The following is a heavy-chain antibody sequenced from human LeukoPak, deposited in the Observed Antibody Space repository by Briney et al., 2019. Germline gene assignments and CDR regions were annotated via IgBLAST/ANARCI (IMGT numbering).Heavy chain of an antibody. J-gene: IGHJ4*02. CDR1: GFTFSGYA. V-gene: IGHV3-30*04. D-gene: IGHD3-16*01. CDR2: RSTDGNDK. Sequence: GRSLRLSCAASGFTFSGYAMHWGRQAPGKGLEWLTVRSTDGNDKHYADSVKGRFTVSRDNSKNTLFLQMNNLRTEDTAVYYCAKDTSVSADYHFDYWGQGTLVTVSS. CDR3: AKDTSVSADYHFDY.